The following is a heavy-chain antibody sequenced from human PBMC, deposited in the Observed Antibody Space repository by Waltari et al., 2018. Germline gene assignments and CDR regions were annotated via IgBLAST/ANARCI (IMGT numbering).Heavy chain of an antibody. V-gene: IGHV4-59*08. CDR3: ARTALLGAPNYYAMDV. Sequence: QVQLQESGPGLVKPSETLSLTCTVSGGSLTTYYWSWIRQSPGKGLEWSGYIYHTGSTLNSPSLESRVTISVDTSKDQFSLKLTSVTAADTAVFFCARTALLGAPNYYAMDVWGQGITITVSS. CDR2: IYHTGST. J-gene: IGHJ6*02. CDR1: GGSLTTYY. D-gene: IGHD1-26*01.